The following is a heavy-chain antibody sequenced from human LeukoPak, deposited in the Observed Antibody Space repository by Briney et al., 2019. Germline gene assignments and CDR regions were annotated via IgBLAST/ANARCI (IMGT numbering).Heavy chain of an antibody. CDR1: GDSITTDY. Sequence: SETLSLTCSVSGDSITTDYWSGIRQPPAKGLEWIGYIYRLGNTDYNPSLKSRVTISVDTSKNQLSLNLSSVTAADTAVYYCAGRGQRYFRDWGQGALVTVSS. V-gene: IGHV4-4*08. J-gene: IGHJ1*01. CDR3: AGRGQRYFRD. CDR2: IYRLGNT.